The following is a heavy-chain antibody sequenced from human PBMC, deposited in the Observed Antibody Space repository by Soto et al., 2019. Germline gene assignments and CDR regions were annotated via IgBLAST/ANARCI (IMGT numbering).Heavy chain of an antibody. J-gene: IGHJ6*03. CDR1: GFTLSGYA. D-gene: IGHD6-6*01. CDR2: ISSNGVGT. V-gene: IGHV3-64*01. Sequence: EVQLAESGGGLAQPGGSLRLSCAASGFTLSGYAMDWVRQAPGKGLEYVSGISSNGVGTYYANSVQGRFTISRDNSKNTLYLQMGSLRPEDMAVYYFPRHARPDFYYMDCWGRVTTVTVSS. CDR3: PRHARPDFYYMDC.